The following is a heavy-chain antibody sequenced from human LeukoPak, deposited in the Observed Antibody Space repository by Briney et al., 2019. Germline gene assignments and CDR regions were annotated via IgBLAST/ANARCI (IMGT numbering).Heavy chain of an antibody. V-gene: IGHV3-23*01. J-gene: IGHJ6*02. CDR2: ISGSGGST. CDR1: GFTFGSYA. CDR3: AKVNYYGSGPMDV. D-gene: IGHD3-10*01. Sequence: GGSLRLSCAASGFTFGSYAMSWVRQAPGKGLEWVSAISGSGGSTYYADSVKGRFTISRDNSKNTLYLQMNSLRAEDTAVYYCAKVNYYGSGPMDVWGQGTTVTVSS.